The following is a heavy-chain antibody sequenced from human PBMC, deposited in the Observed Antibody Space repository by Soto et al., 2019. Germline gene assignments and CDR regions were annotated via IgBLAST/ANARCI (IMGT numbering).Heavy chain of an antibody. CDR3: ARGIKGLPPSAFDI. CDR2: LNPNTDKT. V-gene: IGHV1-8*01. CDR1: GYTFSNYD. D-gene: IGHD5-12*01. J-gene: IGHJ3*02. Sequence: ASVKVSCKASGYTFSNYDINWVRQATGHGLEWMGWLNPNTDKTGSAQKFQGRVTMTRNTSISTAYLELSGLRSDDTAVYYCARGIKGLPPSAFDIWGQGTRVTVSS.